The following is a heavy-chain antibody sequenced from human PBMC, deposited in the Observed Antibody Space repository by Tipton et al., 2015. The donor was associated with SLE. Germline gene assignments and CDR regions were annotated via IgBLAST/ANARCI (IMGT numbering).Heavy chain of an antibody. J-gene: IGHJ4*02. CDR3: TTSYYYDSSGYPAFDY. Sequence: QSGAEVKKPGSSVKVSCKASGGTFSSYAISWVRQAPGQGLEWMGRMNPNSGNTAYAPKFQGRLIMTRNTSISTVYMELSNLRSEDTAVYYCTTSYYYDSSGYPAFDYWGQGTLVTVSS. CDR2: MNPNSGNT. CDR1: GGTFSSYA. D-gene: IGHD3-22*01. V-gene: IGHV1-8*02.